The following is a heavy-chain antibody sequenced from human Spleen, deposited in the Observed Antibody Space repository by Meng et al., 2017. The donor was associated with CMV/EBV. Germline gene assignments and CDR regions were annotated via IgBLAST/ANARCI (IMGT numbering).Heavy chain of an antibody. V-gene: IGHV3-9*01. Sequence: SLKISCAASGFTFDDYAMHWVRQAPGKGLEWVSGISWNCGSIGYADSVKGRFTISRDNAKNSLYLQMNSLRAEDTAVYYCAKDQYSSLPGGMDVWGQGTTVTVSS. CDR1: GFTFDDYA. CDR2: ISWNCGSI. J-gene: IGHJ6*02. CDR3: AKDQYSSLPGGMDV. D-gene: IGHD6-13*01.